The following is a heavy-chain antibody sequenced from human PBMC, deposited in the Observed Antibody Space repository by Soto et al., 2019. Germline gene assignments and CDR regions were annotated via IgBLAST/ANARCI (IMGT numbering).Heavy chain of an antibody. Sequence: QVHLVQSGAEVKKPGASVKVSCKAVGISYGISWVRQAPGQGLEWMGWISLHNGDTNNAPNLLGRITMTTDTSTSTTYMELRSLRSDDTAVYYCATDEKDDCSSINCHYFDHWGQGTLVTVSS. CDR2: ISLHNGDT. J-gene: IGHJ4*02. CDR1: GISYG. V-gene: IGHV1-18*04. D-gene: IGHD2-15*01. CDR3: ATDEKDDCSSINCHYFDH.